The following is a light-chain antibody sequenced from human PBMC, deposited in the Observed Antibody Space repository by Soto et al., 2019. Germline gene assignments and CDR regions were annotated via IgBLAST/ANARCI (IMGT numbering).Light chain of an antibody. CDR1: SSDVGGYNY. Sequence: QSALTQPASVSGSPGQSITISCTGTSSDVGGYNYVSWYQQHPGKAPKLILYDVSNRPSGVSNRFSGAKSGNTASLTISGLQAEDDADYYCSSYTSDTPPVLFGGGTKLTVL. J-gene: IGLJ2*01. V-gene: IGLV2-14*03. CDR2: DVS. CDR3: SSYTSDTPPVL.